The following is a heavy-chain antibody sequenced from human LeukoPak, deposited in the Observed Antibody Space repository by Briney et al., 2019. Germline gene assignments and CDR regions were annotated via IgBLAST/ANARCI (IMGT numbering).Heavy chain of an antibody. Sequence: GGSLRLSCAASGFTFSDYYMSWIRQAPGKGLEWVSYISSSGSTIYYADSVKGRFTISRDNSKNTLYLQMNSLRAEDTAVYYCARVGGSYYRYYYYYMDVWGKGTTVTVSS. J-gene: IGHJ6*03. D-gene: IGHD1-26*01. CDR1: GFTFSDYY. CDR3: ARVGGSYYRYYYYYMDV. CDR2: ISSSGSTI. V-gene: IGHV3-11*04.